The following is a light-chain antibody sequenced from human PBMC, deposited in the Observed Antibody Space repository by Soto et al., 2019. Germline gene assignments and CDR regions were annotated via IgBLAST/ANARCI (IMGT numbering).Light chain of an antibody. CDR3: QQLNSYPQT. CDR2: SAS. Sequence: DIYLTQSPSFLSASVGDIFTITCRASQGISSYLAWYQQKPGKAPKLLVYSASTLQSGVPSRLRGSGYGPDFTITISSLKTEDSATYFCQQLNSYPQTFGHGTRLEIK. J-gene: IGKJ5*01. CDR1: QGISSY. V-gene: IGKV1-9*01.